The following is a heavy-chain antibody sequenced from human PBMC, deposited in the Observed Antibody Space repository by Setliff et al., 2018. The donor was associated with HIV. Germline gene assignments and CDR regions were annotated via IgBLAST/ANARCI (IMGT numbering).Heavy chain of an antibody. CDR3: ARERTTLTPHGLGYMDV. Sequence: PSETLSLTCSVSGGSIRSHWSWIRQPPGKGLEWVGYIHYSGSTKYNTSLKRRVTMSVDTSKNQFYMELTNLRSEDTAVYYCARERTTLTPHGLGYMDVWGKGTTVTVSS. D-gene: IGHD4-4*01. J-gene: IGHJ6*03. CDR1: GGSIRSH. CDR2: IHYSGST. V-gene: IGHV4-59*11.